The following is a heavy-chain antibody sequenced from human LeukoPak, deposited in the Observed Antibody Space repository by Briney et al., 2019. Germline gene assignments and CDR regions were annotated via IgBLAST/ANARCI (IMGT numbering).Heavy chain of an antibody. V-gene: IGHV1-2*04. D-gene: IGHD1-1*01. J-gene: IGHJ6*02. CDR2: INPNSGGT. CDR3: ARTAGTRYYYGVDV. CDR1: GYTFTGYY. Sequence: ASVKVSCKASGYTFTGYYMHWVRQAPGQGLEWMGWINPNSGGTNYAQKFQGWVTMTRDTSISTAYMELSRLRSDDTAVYYCARTAGTRYYYGVDVWGQGTTVTVSS.